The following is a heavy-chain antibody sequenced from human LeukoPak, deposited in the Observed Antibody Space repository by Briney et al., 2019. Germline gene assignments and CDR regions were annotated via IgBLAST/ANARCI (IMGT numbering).Heavy chain of an antibody. V-gene: IGHV3-23*01. CDR1: GFTFSNYA. J-gene: IGHJ5*02. D-gene: IGHD2-15*01. CDR3: AKTQGYYDA. Sequence: GGSLRLSCVTSGFTFSNYAMSWVRQAPGKGLELVSGIYGSDDKTVYGDAVKGRFTISRDNSKNTLYLQMNSLRADDTAVYYCAKTQGYYDAWGQGALVTVSS. CDR2: IYGSDDKT.